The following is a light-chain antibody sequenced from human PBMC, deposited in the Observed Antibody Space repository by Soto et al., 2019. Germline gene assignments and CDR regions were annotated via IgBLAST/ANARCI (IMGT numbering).Light chain of an antibody. CDR1: SGHNSYA. CDR3: QTWSTDIRV. Sequence: QLVLTQPPSASASLGASVKLTCTLSSGHNSYAIAWHQQQPEKGPRYLMKLNSDGSHSKGDGIPDRFSGSSSGAERYLTISNLQSEDEADYYCQTWSTDIRVFSGGTKPTLL. J-gene: IGLJ3*02. CDR2: LNSDGSH. V-gene: IGLV4-69*01.